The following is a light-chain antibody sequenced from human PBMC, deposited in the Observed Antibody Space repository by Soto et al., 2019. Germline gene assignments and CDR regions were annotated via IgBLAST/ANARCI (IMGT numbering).Light chain of an antibody. J-gene: IGKJ5*01. CDR3: QQYSNWPPIT. Sequence: NVLTQSPGTLSLSPGERATLSCRASQTVSGSYVAWYQQKPGQTPRLLIYGASSRATGIPDRFSGSGSGTDFTLTISSLQSEDFAVYYCQQYSNWPPITFGQGTRLEIK. CDR2: GAS. V-gene: IGKV3-20*01. CDR1: QTVSGSY.